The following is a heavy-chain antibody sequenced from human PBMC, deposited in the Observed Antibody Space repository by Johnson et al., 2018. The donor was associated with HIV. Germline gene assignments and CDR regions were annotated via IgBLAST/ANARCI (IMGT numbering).Heavy chain of an antibody. CDR2: ISYDGSNK. Sequence: VPLVESGGGVVQPGRSLRLSCAASGFTFSSYGMHWVRPAPGKGLEWVAVISYDGSNKYYADSVKGRFTISRDNSKNTLYLQMNSLRAEDTSVYYCARDRFPYYDFWSGYYRGAFDIWGQGTMVTVSS. J-gene: IGHJ3*02. CDR3: ARDRFPYYDFWSGYYRGAFDI. V-gene: IGHV3-30*03. CDR1: GFTFSSYG. D-gene: IGHD3-3*01.